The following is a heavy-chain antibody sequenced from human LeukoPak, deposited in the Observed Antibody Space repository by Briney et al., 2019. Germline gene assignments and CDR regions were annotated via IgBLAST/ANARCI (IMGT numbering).Heavy chain of an antibody. Sequence: GGSLRLSCAASGFTFSSYSMNWVRQAPGKGLEWVSSISSSSSYIYYADSVKGRFTISRDNAKSSLYLQMNSLRAEDTAVYYCASYDSSGYYLDAFDIWGQGTMVTVSS. J-gene: IGHJ3*02. CDR2: ISSSSSYI. D-gene: IGHD3-22*01. V-gene: IGHV3-21*01. CDR3: ASYDSSGYYLDAFDI. CDR1: GFTFSSYS.